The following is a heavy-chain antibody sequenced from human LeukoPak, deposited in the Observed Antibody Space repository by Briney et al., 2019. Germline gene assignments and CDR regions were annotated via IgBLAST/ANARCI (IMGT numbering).Heavy chain of an antibody. D-gene: IGHD2-2*01. CDR2: IYSCGST. CDR1: GFTVSSNY. Sequence: GGSLRLSCAASGFTVSSNYMSWVRQAPRKGLEWVSVIYSCGSTYYADSVKGRFTISRDNSKNTLYLQMNSLRAEDTAVYYCASPRGSSTSCYPHYYYMDVWGKGTTVTVSS. CDR3: ASPRGSSTSCYPHYYYMDV. J-gene: IGHJ6*03. V-gene: IGHV3-66*02.